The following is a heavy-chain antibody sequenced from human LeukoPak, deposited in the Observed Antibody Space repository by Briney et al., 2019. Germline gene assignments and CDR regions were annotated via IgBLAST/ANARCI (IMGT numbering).Heavy chain of an antibody. V-gene: IGHV4-39*07. CDR2: IYYRGST. D-gene: IGHD2-8*01. CDR1: GGSITSNNYY. J-gene: IGHJ4*01. Sequence: PSETLSLTCTVSGGSITSNNYYWGWIRQPPGKGLEWIGTIYYRGSTYYNPSLKSRVTISRDTSKNQFSLKLRSVTAADTAVYYCTSGGMVSGDYWGHGTLVTVSS. CDR3: TSGGMVSGDY.